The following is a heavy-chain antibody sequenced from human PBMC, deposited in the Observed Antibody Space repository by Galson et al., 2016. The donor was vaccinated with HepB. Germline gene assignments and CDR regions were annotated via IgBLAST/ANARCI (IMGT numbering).Heavy chain of an antibody. CDR2: VFHNGRT. CDR1: GGSISTDY. CDR3: ARDVGYYGPDNYESYYYIMAV. D-gene: IGHD3-10*01. Sequence: ETLSLTCTVSGGSISTDYWTWIRQAPGRGLEWIGYVFHNGRTDYNPSLKSRVTISVDTSKKQFSLKVSSVTAADTAVYYCARDVGYYGPDNYESYYYIMAVWGQGTTVTVSS. J-gene: IGHJ6*02. V-gene: IGHV4-59*01.